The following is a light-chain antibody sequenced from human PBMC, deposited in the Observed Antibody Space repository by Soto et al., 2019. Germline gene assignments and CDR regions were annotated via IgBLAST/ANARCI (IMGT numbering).Light chain of an antibody. CDR1: SSNIGNNY. Sequence: QSVLTQPPSVSAAPGQKVTISCSGSSSNIGNNYVSWYQQLPGTAPKLLIYDNNRRPSGIPDRFSGSKSGTSATLGITGLQTGDEADYYCGTWDSSLSYVVFGGGT. CDR3: GTWDSSLSYVV. V-gene: IGLV1-51*01. J-gene: IGLJ2*01. CDR2: DNN.